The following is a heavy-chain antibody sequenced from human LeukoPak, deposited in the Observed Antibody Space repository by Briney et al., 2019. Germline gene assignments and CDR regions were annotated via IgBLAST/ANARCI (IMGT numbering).Heavy chain of an antibody. CDR1: GFTFDDYA. CDR3: AKSKLSVAGRGGAFDI. J-gene: IGHJ3*02. Sequence: GRSLRLSSAASGFTFDDYAMHWVRQAPGKGLEWVSGISWNSGSIGYADSVKGRFTISRDNAKNSLYLQMNSPRAEDMALYYCAKSKLSVAGRGGAFDIWGQGTMVTVSS. CDR2: ISWNSGSI. D-gene: IGHD6-19*01. V-gene: IGHV3-9*03.